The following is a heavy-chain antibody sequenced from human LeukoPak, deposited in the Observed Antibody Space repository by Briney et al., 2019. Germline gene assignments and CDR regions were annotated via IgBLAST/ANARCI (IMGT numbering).Heavy chain of an antibody. CDR1: GGTFSSYI. CDR2: IIPMFGTP. V-gene: IGHV1-69*13. J-gene: IGHJ4*02. Sequence: SVKVSCKASGGTFSSYIITWVRQAPGQGLEWMGRIIPMFGTPNYAQKFQDRVTITADESARTAYMELSSLRFEDTAVYYCARAAEGAFDYWGQGTLVTVSS. D-gene: IGHD1-26*01. CDR3: ARAAEGAFDY.